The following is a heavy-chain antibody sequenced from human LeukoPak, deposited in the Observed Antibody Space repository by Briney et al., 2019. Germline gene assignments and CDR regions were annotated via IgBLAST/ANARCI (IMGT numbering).Heavy chain of an antibody. CDR3: ARSADGRQYGSGDY. V-gene: IGHV3-23*01. D-gene: IGHD3-10*01. Sequence: GGSLRLSCAASGFTFGTSAMSWVRQAPGKGPEWVSTFGRSGSDTYYSDSVKGRFIISRDSSRNTLYLQLNSLRPEDTAVYYCARSADGRQYGSGDYWGQGTLVTVSS. J-gene: IGHJ4*02. CDR2: FGRSGSDT. CDR1: GFTFGTSA.